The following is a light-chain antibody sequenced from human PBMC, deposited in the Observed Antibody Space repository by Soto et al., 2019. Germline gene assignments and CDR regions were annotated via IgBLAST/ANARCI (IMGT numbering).Light chain of an antibody. Sequence: QSALTQPPSVSGSPGQSVTISCTGTSTDFVSYNRVSWYQQPPGTAPKLMIYEVSKRPSGIPERFSGSNSGNTATLTISGTQAMDEADYYCQAWDSSTAVFGTGTKVTV. J-gene: IGLJ1*01. CDR3: QAWDSSTAV. CDR2: EVS. V-gene: IGLV2-18*01. CDR1: STDFVSYNR.